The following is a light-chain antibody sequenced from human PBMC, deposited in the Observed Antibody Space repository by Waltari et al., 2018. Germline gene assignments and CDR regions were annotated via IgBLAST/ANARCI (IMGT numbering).Light chain of an antibody. Sequence: QSVLTQPPSASGTPGQRVTIPCSGSSSTIGSNYVYWYQQLPGTAPKLLIYGNNQRPSGVPDRFSSSKSGTSASLAISGRRAEDEADDYCAAWEHSLSVLVVFGGGTKLTVL. V-gene: IGLV1-47*01. J-gene: IGLJ2*01. CDR3: AAWEHSLSVLVV. CDR2: GNN. CDR1: SSTIGSNY.